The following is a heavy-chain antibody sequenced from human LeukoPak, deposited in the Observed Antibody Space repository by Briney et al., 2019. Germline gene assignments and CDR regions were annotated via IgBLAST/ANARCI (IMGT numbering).Heavy chain of an antibody. J-gene: IGHJ4*02. D-gene: IGHD1-26*01. V-gene: IGHV4-39*01. CDR3: ARTSGSYYGY. CDR1: GGSISSYY. Sequence: SETLSLTCTVSGGSISSYYWSWIRQPPGKGLEWIGSIYYSGSTYYNPSLKSRVTISVDTSKNQFSLKLSSVTAADTAVYYCARTSGSYYGYWGQGTLVTVSS. CDR2: IYYSGST.